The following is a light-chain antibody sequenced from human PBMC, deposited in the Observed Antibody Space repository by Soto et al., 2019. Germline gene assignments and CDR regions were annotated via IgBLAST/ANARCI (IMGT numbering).Light chain of an antibody. CDR1: SSDVGGYNY. Sequence: QPVLTQPASVSGSPGESITISCTGTSSDVGGYNYVSWYQQHPGKAPKLMIYDVSYRPSGVSTRFSGSKSGNTASLTISGLQAEDEADYYCSSYTSSSTLVFGGGTKLTVL. V-gene: IGLV2-14*01. CDR2: DVS. J-gene: IGLJ2*01. CDR3: SSYTSSSTLV.